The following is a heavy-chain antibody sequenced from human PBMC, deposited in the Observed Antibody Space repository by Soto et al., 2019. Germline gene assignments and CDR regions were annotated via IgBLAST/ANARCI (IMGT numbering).Heavy chain of an antibody. V-gene: IGHV1-3*01. CDR2: INAGTGNT. J-gene: IGHJ4*02. Sequence: ASVKVSCKASGYTFTSYAMHWVRQAPGQRLECMGWINAGTGNTKYSQKFQGRVTITRXTXXSXXXMXLXXLRXEXTAVYCCERSYSSSWYLDFDYWGQGTLDTVSS. CDR3: ERSYSSSWYLDFDY. D-gene: IGHD6-13*01. CDR1: GYTFTSYA.